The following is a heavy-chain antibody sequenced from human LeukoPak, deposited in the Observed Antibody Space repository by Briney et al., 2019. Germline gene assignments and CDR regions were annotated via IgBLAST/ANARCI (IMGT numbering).Heavy chain of an antibody. V-gene: IGHV4-59*01. D-gene: IGHD3-10*01. CDR1: GGSINSYY. J-gene: IGHJ5*02. Sequence: SETPSLTCTVSGGSINSYYWSWIRQPPGKGLECIGYIHYTGSTNYNPSLKSRVTISVDTSKSQFSLKLSSVTAADTAIYYCARGGYYGSGNDFRFDPWGQGTLVTVSS. CDR3: ARGGYYGSGNDFRFDP. CDR2: IHYTGST.